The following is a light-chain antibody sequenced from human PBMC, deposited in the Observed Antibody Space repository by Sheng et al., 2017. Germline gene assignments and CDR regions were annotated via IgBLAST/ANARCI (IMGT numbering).Light chain of an antibody. Sequence: QTVVTQEPSFSVSPGGTVTLTCALSSDSVSTSYYPSWYQQTPGQAPRTLIYNTNTRSSGVPDRFSGSILGNKAALTITGAQADDESDYYCVLYMGSGIWVFGGGTKLTVL. CDR2: NTN. J-gene: IGLJ3*02. CDR3: VLYMGSGIWV. V-gene: IGLV8-61*01. CDR1: SDSVSTSYY.